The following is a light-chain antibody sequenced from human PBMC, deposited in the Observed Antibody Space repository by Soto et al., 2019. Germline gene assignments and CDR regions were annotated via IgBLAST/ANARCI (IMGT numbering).Light chain of an antibody. V-gene: IGKV1-5*03. CDR1: QTISSW. CDR3: QRYGDSPPNT. Sequence: DIQMTQSPSTLSGSVGDRVTITCRASQTISSWLAWYQQKPGKAPKLLIYKASTLKSGVPSRFSGSGSGTEFTLTISSLQPDDFAVYYCQRYGDSPPNTFGQGTKVDIK. CDR2: KAS. J-gene: IGKJ2*01.